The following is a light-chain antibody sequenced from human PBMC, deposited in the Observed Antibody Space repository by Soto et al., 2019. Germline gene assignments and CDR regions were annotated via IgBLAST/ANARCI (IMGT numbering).Light chain of an antibody. CDR2: GAS. CDR1: QSVSSD. CDR3: QQYNNWPRT. Sequence: EIVMSQSQDTLSGSPGGKATLSCAASQSVSSDLAWYHQKPGQAPRLLIYGASTRATGIPATFSGSGSGTEFTPSLNSLQSEDFAVYYCQQYNNWPRTFGQGTKVDIK. V-gene: IGKV3-15*01. J-gene: IGKJ1*01.